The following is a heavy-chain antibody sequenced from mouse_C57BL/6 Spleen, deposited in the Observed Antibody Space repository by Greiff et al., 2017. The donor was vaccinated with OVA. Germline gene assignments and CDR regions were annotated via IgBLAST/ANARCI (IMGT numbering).Heavy chain of an antibody. J-gene: IGHJ4*01. CDR1: GFNIKDYY. Sequence: VQLQQSGAELVRPGASVKLSCTASGFNIKDYYMHWVKQRPEQGLEWIGRIDPEDGDTEYAPKFQGKATMTADTASNTAYLQLSSLTSEDTAVYYCTLIYYEYEGSAMDYWGQGTSVTVSS. CDR3: TLIYYEYEGSAMDY. V-gene: IGHV14-1*01. D-gene: IGHD2-4*01. CDR2: IDPEDGDT.